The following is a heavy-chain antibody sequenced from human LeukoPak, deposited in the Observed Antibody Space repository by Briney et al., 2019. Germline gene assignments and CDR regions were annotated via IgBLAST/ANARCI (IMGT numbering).Heavy chain of an antibody. Sequence: SETLSLTCTVSGGSISSGSYYWSWIRQPAGKGLEWIGRIYTSGSTNYNPSLKSRVTISVDTSKNQFSLKLSSVTAADTAVYYCAKDSKIVGATFRSYHHMDVWGKGTAVTVSS. D-gene: IGHD1-26*01. CDR1: GGSISSGSYY. CDR2: IYTSGST. V-gene: IGHV4-61*02. CDR3: AKDSKIVGATFRSYHHMDV. J-gene: IGHJ6*03.